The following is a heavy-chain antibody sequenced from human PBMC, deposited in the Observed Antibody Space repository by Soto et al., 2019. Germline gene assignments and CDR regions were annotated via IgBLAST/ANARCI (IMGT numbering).Heavy chain of an antibody. V-gene: IGHV1-2*02. D-gene: IGHD1-26*01. CDR3: AKEGAIVAAGTRVYLYNAMDV. CDR1: GYTFTGYY. Sequence: ASVKVSCKASGYTFTGYYVHWVRQAPGQGLEWMGWINPNSGDTYLAQRFQGRVTMNRDTSIGTAYMELRGLTSDDTAEYYCAKEGAIVAAGTRVYLYNAMDVWGQGTTVTVSS. CDR2: INPNSGDT. J-gene: IGHJ6*02.